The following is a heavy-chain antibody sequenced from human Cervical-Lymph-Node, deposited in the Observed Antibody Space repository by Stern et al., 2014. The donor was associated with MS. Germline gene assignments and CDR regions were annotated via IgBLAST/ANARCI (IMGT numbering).Heavy chain of an antibody. CDR3: ARTWLENTFDR. D-gene: IGHD5-12*01. Sequence: EVQLVESGGGLVQPGGSLRLSCDTSGFPFSTYGMSWVRQAPGQGLEWVSFVSAGGDTPHYADSVEVRFTISRDKAGNSLHLQMHSLRDEDTAIYYCARTWLENTFDRWGQGTLVTVSS. CDR1: GFPFSTYG. CDR2: VSAGGDTP. V-gene: IGHV3-48*02. J-gene: IGHJ4*02.